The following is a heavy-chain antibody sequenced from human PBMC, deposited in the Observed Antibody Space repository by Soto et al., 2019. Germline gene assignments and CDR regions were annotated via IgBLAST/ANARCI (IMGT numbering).Heavy chain of an antibody. J-gene: IGHJ4*02. Sequence: SETLSLTCTVSGGSISSYYWSWIRQPPGKGLEWIGYIYYSGSTNYNPSLKSRVTISVDTSKNQFSLKLSSVTAADTAVYYCARASTGYYPAHYFDYWGQGTQVT. D-gene: IGHD3-9*01. CDR3: ARASTGYYPAHYFDY. CDR2: IYYSGST. V-gene: IGHV4-59*01. CDR1: GGSISSYY.